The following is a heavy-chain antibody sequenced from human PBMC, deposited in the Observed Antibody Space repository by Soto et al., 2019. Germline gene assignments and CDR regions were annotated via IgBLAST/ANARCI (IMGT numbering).Heavy chain of an antibody. J-gene: IGHJ6*02. V-gene: IGHV3-33*01. CDR2: IWYDGSNK. D-gene: IGHD3-10*01. CDR1: GFSFSTYG. Sequence: QVQLVESGGGVVQPGRSLRLSCAASGFSFSTYGMHWVRQAPGKGLEWVAAIWYDGSNKYYADSVKGRFTISRDNSRNTLYLESNSLRVEDTAVYYCARVRGRYYGSGSYDGVDVWGQGTTVTVSS. CDR3: ARVRGRYYGSGSYDGVDV.